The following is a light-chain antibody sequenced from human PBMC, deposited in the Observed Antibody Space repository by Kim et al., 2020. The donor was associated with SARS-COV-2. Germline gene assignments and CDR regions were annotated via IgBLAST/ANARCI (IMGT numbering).Light chain of an antibody. Sequence: EIVLTQSPATLSLSPGERATLSCRASQSVSIYLAWYQQKPGQAPRLLIYDASNRATGIPARFSGSGSGTDFTRTISSLEPEDFAVYYCQQRSQGFGPGTKVDIK. CDR2: DAS. V-gene: IGKV3-11*01. J-gene: IGKJ3*01. CDR1: QSVSIY. CDR3: QQRSQG.